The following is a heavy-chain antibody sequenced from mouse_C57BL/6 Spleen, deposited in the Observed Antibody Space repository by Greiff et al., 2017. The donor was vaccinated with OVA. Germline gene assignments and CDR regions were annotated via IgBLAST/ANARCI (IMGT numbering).Heavy chain of an antibody. CDR2: ISDGGSYT. CDR1: GFTFSSYA. V-gene: IGHV5-4*01. CDR3: ARDSLRRDLDY. Sequence: EVKLEESGGGLVKPGGSLKLSCAASGFTFSSYAMSWVRQTPEKRLAWVATISDGGSYTYYPDNVKGRFTISRDNAKNTLSLQMCQLKSEYTAVYYCARDSLRRDLDYWGQGTSVTVSS. D-gene: IGHD1-1*01. J-gene: IGHJ2*02.